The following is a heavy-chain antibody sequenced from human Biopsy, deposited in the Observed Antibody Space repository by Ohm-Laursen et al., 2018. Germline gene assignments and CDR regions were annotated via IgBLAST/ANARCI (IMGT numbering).Heavy chain of an antibody. CDR1: EFIFSRFW. D-gene: IGHD2-2*02. J-gene: IGHJ4*02. V-gene: IGHV3-74*01. CDR2: INSDGSST. CDR3: AKARSGSSNSCYNY. Sequence: SLRLSCSASEFIFSRFWMYWVRQAPGKGLVWVSRINSDGSSTNYADAVKGRFTISRDNSKNTLYLEMNSLRAEDTAIYYCAKARSGSSNSCYNYWGQGTPVIVSS.